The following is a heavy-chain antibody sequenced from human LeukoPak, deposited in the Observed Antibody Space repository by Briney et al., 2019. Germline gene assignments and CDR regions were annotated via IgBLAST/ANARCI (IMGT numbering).Heavy chain of an antibody. CDR2: INHSGST. CDR1: GFTFSSYW. Sequence: GSLRLSCAASGFTFSSYWMSWIRQPPGKGLEWIGEINHSGSTNYNPSLKSRVTISVDTSKNQFSLKLSSVTAADTAVYYCARGDGYGDYGWWFDPWGQGTLVTVSS. CDR3: ARGDGYGDYGWWFDP. V-gene: IGHV4-34*01. D-gene: IGHD4-17*01. J-gene: IGHJ5*02.